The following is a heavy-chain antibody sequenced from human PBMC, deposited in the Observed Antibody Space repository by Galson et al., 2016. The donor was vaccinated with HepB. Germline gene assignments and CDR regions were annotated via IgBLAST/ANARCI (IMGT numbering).Heavy chain of an antibody. Sequence: SETLSLTCAVSGDSISSYFWTWLRQPPGKGLEWIGYIYYTGSTNYNPSLKSRVTISVDTSKNQFSLRLRSMSPADTAVYYCARDYSREYFDYWGQGIPVTVSS. CDR3: ARDYSREYFDY. V-gene: IGHV4-59*01. J-gene: IGHJ4*02. D-gene: IGHD2-15*01. CDR2: IYYTGST. CDR1: GDSISSYF.